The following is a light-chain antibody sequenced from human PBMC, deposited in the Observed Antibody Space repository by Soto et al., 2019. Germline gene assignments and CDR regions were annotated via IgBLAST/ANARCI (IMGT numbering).Light chain of an antibody. Sequence: EVVLTQSPGTLSLSPGESATLSCRASQSIRSSYLAWYQQRPGHAPRLLMYGASNRATGFPDRFVGGGSGTDFSLTVSRREPEDFGVYYCHCKKFVQSTVFTFGQGTKVEI. V-gene: IGKV3-20*01. CDR3: HCKKFVQSTVFT. CDR2: GAS. J-gene: IGKJ2*01. CDR1: QSIRSSY.